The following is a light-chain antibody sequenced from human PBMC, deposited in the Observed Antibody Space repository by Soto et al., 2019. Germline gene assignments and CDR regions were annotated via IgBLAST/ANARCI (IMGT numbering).Light chain of an antibody. CDR2: EVN. V-gene: IGLV2-14*01. Sequence: QSALTQPASLSGSPGQSITISCTGTSSDIGAYDYVSWFQQHPGKAPKLMISEVNNRPSGVSNRFSGSKSGNTAYLTISGLQVEDEAEYNCTSYTRDTALVFGTGTKVTVL. J-gene: IGLJ1*01. CDR3: TSYTRDTALV. CDR1: SSDIGAYDY.